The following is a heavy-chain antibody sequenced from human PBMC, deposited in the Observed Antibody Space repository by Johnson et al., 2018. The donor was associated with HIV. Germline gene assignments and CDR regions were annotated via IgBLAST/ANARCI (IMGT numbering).Heavy chain of an antibody. J-gene: IGHJ3*02. CDR1: GFTFDDYG. D-gene: IGHD1-26*01. CDR3: ASASSGSYYDQEPFDAFDI. V-gene: IGHV3-20*04. CDR2: INWNGGNT. Sequence: VQLVESGGGVVRPGGSLRLSCAASGFTFDDYGMSWVRLSPGKGLEWVSGINWNGGNTGYADSLKGRFTISRDNARNSLYLQMNSLRAEDTAVYYCASASSGSYYDQEPFDAFDIWGQGTMVTVSS.